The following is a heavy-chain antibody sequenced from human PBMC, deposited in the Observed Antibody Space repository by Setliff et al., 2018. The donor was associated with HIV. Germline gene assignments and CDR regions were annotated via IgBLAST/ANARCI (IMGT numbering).Heavy chain of an antibody. V-gene: IGHV3-21*05. D-gene: IGHD3-10*01. Sequence: GGSLRLSCAASGFTFNTYSMNWVRQAPGKGLEWVSYISSSSSYIYYADSMRGRFTFSRDNAKNSLYLQMNSLRAEDTAVYYCARGRGFGESGYSYYYMDVWGKGTTVTVSS. CDR1: GFTFNTYS. CDR2: ISSSSSYI. CDR3: ARGRGFGESGYSYYYMDV. J-gene: IGHJ6*03.